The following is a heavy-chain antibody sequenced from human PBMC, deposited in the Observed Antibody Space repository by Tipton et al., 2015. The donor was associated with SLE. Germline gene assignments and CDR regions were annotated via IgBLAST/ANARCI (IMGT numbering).Heavy chain of an antibody. CDR1: GDSISSTSYY. D-gene: IGHD3-10*01. V-gene: IGHV4-39*07. J-gene: IGHJ6*02. CDR3: TRGGFREPDYFYYGMDV. Sequence: TLSLTCTVSGDSISSTSYYWGWIRQPPGKGLEWIGSIYYSGNTFYNPSLKSRVTISLDRSKNQFSLTLTSATAADTAVYFCTRGGFREPDYFYYGMDVWGQGTPVTVSS. CDR2: IYYSGNT.